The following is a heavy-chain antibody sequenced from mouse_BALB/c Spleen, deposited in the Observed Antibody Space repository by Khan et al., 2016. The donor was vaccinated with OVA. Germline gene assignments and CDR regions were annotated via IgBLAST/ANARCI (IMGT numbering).Heavy chain of an antibody. CDR1: GYSFTSYY. CDR2: IDPFSGDT. Sequence: VRLQQSGPELMKPGASVKISCKASGYSFTSYYIHWVIQSHGKSLEWIGYIDPFSGDTTYNQKFKGRATLTVDKSFSTAYIHLSNLTSEDSAVYSCTRHGYVAWFTYWGQGTLVTVSA. CDR3: TRHGYVAWFTY. D-gene: IGHD2-2*01. V-gene: IGHV1-31*01. J-gene: IGHJ3*01.